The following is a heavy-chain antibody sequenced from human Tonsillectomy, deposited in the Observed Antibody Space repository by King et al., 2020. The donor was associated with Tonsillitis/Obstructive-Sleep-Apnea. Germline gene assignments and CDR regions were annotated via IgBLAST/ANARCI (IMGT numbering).Heavy chain of an antibody. Sequence: ITLKESGPTLVKPTQTLTLTCTFSGFSLSTSGVGVGWIRQPPGKALEWLALIYWDDDKRYSPSLKSRLTITKDTSKHQVVLTMTNMDPVDTATFYCAHRLEYSRSSWGFDYWGQGALVTVSS. CDR3: AHRLEYSRSSWGFDY. CDR1: GFSLSTSGVG. D-gene: IGHD6-6*01. CDR2: IYWDDDK. V-gene: IGHV2-5*02. J-gene: IGHJ4*02.